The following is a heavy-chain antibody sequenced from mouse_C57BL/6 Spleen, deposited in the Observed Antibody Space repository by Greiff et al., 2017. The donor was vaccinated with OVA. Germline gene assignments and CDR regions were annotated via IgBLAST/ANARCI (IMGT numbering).Heavy chain of an antibody. V-gene: IGHV2-6*01. CDR1: GFSLTSYG. J-gene: IGHJ3*01. CDR2: IWGVGST. D-gene: IGHD4-1*01. CDR3: ASGKTAGFAY. Sequence: VQLQQSGPGLVAPSQRLSITCTVSGFSLTSYGVDWVRQSPGKGLEWLGVIWGVGSTNYNSALKSRLSISKDNSKSQVFLKMNSLQTDDTAMYYCASGKTAGFAYWGQGTLVTVSA.